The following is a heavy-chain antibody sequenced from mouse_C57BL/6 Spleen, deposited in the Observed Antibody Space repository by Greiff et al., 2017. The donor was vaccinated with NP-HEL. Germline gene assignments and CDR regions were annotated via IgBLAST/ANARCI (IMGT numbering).Heavy chain of an antibody. CDR1: GYPFPDYE. CDR2: IVPETGDT. Sequence: SGAELVRPGASVTLSCKASGYPFPDYEMHWVKQTPVHGLEWIGAIVPETGDTAYNQKFKGKAILTADKSSSTNYMALRSLTSEDSDVYYCTRTVAKGDYFDYWGQGTTLTVSS. D-gene: IGHD1-1*01. CDR3: TRTVAKGDYFDY. V-gene: IGHV1-15*01. J-gene: IGHJ2*01.